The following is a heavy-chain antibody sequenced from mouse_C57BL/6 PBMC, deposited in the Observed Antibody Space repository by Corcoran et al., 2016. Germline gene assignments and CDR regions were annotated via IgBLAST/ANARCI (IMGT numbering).Heavy chain of an antibody. D-gene: IGHD2-2*01. V-gene: IGHV3-6*01. CDR2: ISYDGSN. Sequence: DVQLQESGPGLVKPSQSLSLTCSVTGYSITSGYYWNWIRQFPGNKLEWMGYISYDGSNNYNPSLKNRISITRDTSKNQFFLKLNSVTTEDTATYYCARDGYDGPFAYWGQGTLVTVSA. CDR1: GYSITSGYY. CDR3: ARDGYDGPFAY. J-gene: IGHJ3*01.